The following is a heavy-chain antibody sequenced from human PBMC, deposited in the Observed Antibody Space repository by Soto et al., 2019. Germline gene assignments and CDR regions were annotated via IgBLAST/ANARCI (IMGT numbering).Heavy chain of an antibody. CDR2: IDPSDSYT. CDR1: GYSFTSYW. V-gene: IGHV5-10-1*03. CDR3: ARIRLPLVPAAIRRPDWFDP. Sequence: EVQLVQSGAEVKKPGESLRISCKGSGYSFTSYWISWVRQMPGKGLEWMGRIDPSDSYTNYSPSFQGHVTISADKSISTAYLQWSSLKASDTAMYYCARIRLPLVPAAIRRPDWFDPWGQGTLVTVSS. J-gene: IGHJ5*02. D-gene: IGHD2-2*02.